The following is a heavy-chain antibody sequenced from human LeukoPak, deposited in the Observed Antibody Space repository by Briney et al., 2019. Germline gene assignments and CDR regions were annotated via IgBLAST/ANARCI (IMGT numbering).Heavy chain of an antibody. CDR3: ARGDHGGSYLIDY. CDR1: GYTFTSYG. CDR2: ITPYNGHT. J-gene: IGHJ4*02. Sequence: ASVKVSCKASGYTFTSYGISWVRQAPGQGLEWMAWITPYNGHTNYAQKLQGRVTMTTDTSTSTAYMELRSLRSDDTAVYYCARGDHGGSYLIDYWGQGTLVTVSS. D-gene: IGHD1-26*01. V-gene: IGHV1-18*01.